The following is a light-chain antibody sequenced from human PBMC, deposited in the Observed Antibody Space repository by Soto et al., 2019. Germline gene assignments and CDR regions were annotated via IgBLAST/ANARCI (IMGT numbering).Light chain of an antibody. CDR2: EAS. Sequence: DIRMTQSPSSLSAFVGDTVTITCRASHDISTFLAWYQQKPGKAHKLLIYEASTLQSGVQSRFSGSGSGTEFTLTIRGLLPEDFAAYHCKQLYTLPFTFGQGTRLEIK. CDR1: HDISTF. CDR3: KQLYTLPFT. V-gene: IGKV1-9*01. J-gene: IGKJ5*01.